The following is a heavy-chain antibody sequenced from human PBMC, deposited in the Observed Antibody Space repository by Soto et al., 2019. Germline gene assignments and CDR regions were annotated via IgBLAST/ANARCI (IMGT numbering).Heavy chain of an antibody. Sequence: QVQLQESGPGLVKPSQTLSLTCTVSGGSISSGGYNWSWIRQHPGKGLEWIGYIYYSGSTCYNPSLKSRVTISVDTSKNQFSLKLSSVTAADTAVYYCARGAMITFGGVIVYYYYYGMDVWGQGTTVTVSS. J-gene: IGHJ6*02. D-gene: IGHD3-16*02. CDR1: GGSISSGGYN. CDR2: IYYSGST. CDR3: ARGAMITFGGVIVYYYYYGMDV. V-gene: IGHV4-31*03.